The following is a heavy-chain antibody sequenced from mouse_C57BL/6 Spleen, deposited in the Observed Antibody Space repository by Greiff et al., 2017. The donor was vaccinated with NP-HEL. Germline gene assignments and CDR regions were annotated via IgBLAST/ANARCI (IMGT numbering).Heavy chain of an antibody. V-gene: IGHV5-6*02. Sequence: EVKLMESGGDLVKPGGSLKLSCAASGFTFSSYGMSWVRQTPDKRLEWVATISSGGSYTYYPDSVKGRFTISRDNAKNTLYLQMSSLKSEETAMYYCASRGGFAYWGQGTLVTVSA. CDR2: ISSGGSYT. CDR3: ASRGGFAY. CDR1: GFTFSSYG. J-gene: IGHJ3*01.